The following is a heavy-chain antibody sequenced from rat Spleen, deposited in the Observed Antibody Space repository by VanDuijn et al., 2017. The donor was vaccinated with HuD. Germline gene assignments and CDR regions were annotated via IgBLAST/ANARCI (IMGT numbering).Heavy chain of an antibody. Sequence: QVQLKESGPGLVQPSETLSLTCTVSGFSLTSNSVHWVRQPPGKGLEWIAAISSGGSTYYNSALKSRLSISRDTSKSQVFLKMNNLQTEDTAMYFCATQHHYDGYYRDYWGQGVMVTVSS. V-gene: IGHV2-6*01. J-gene: IGHJ2*01. CDR2: ISSGGST. CDR3: ATQHHYDGYYRDY. CDR1: GFSLTSNS. D-gene: IGHD1-12*03.